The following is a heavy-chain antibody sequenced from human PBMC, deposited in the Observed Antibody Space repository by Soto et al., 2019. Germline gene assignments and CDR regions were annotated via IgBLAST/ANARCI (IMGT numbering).Heavy chain of an antibody. CDR3: AKSQEIGTHFFDS. CDR2: IGTAGDT. J-gene: IGHJ4*02. V-gene: IGHV3-13*01. CDR1: GFTFSGFD. Sequence: VGSLRLSGEASGFTFSGFDMHWVRQPTGKGLEWVSSIGTAGDTYYAVSVKGRFTISRDNAKNSLSLQMNSLRAGDMAVYFCAKSQEIGTHFFDSWGQGTQVTVPQ. D-gene: IGHD6-13*01.